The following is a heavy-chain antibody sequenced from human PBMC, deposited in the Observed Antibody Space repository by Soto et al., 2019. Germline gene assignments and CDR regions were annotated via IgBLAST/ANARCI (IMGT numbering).Heavy chain of an antibody. CDR1: GFTFSSYA. V-gene: IGHV3-23*01. CDR2: ITGSAGST. CDR3: AKARNRWLRFDLGY. D-gene: IGHD5-12*01. J-gene: IGHJ4*02. Sequence: EVQLLESGGGLVQPGGSLRLSCAASGFTFSSYAMSWVRQAPGKGLEWVSSITGSAGSTYYADSVKGRFTISRDNSKNTLYLQMNSLRAEDKDVYYCAKARNRWLRFDLGYWGQGTLVTVSS.